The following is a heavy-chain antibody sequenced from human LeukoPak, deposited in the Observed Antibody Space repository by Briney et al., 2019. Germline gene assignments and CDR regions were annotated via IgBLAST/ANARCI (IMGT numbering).Heavy chain of an antibody. V-gene: IGHV3-30*18. CDR1: GFSFISYG. D-gene: IGHD4-17*01. CDR3: AKRPSDYGDYVSYFDY. J-gene: IGHJ4*02. CDR2: ISDDGRSK. Sequence: GGSLRLSCPASGFSFISYGMHWVRQAPGKGLGWVGDISDDGRSKDYADSVKGRLTISRDNSKDTLYLQMNSLRAEDTAVYYCAKRPSDYGDYVSYFDYWGQGTLVTVSS.